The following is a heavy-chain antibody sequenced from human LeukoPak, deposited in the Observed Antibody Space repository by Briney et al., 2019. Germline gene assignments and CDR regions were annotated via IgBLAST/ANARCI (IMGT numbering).Heavy chain of an antibody. J-gene: IGHJ3*01. CDR2: VYYTGRT. D-gene: IGHD6-19*01. CDR1: DGSTTGYY. CDR3: ARHIPVSYDAFDL. V-gene: IGHV4-59*08. Sequence: PSETLSLTCTVSDGSTTGYYWSWIRQPPGKGLEWIAYVYYTGRTLYNPSLESRVTISVDTSKTQFSLKLTSVTAADTAVYYCARHIPVSYDAFDLWGRGTTVTVSS.